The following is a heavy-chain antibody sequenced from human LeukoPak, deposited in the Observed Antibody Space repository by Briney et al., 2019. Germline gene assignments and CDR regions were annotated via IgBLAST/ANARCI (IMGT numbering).Heavy chain of an antibody. V-gene: IGHV5-51*01. CDR3: ARRSITIFGVVQNWFDP. CDR2: IYPGDSDT. Sequence: GESLKISCKGSGYSFTSYWIGWVRQMPGKGLEWMGIIYPGDSDTRYSPSFQGQVTISADKSISTAYLQWSSLKASGTAMYYCARRSITIFGVVQNWFDPWGQGTLVTVSS. CDR1: GYSFTSYW. J-gene: IGHJ5*02. D-gene: IGHD3-3*01.